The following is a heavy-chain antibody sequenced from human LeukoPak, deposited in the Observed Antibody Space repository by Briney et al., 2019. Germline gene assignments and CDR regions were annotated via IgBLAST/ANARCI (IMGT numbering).Heavy chain of an antibody. CDR1: GYTFTSYG. CDR2: ISAYNGNT. Sequence: ASVKVSCKASGYTFTSYGISWVRQAPGQGLEWMGWISAYNGNTNYAQKLQGRVTMTTDTSTSTAYMELRSLRSDDTAVYYCARGYMVRGVIIGYYFDYWGQGTLVTVSS. D-gene: IGHD3-10*01. V-gene: IGHV1-18*01. CDR3: ARGYMVRGVIIGYYFDY. J-gene: IGHJ4*02.